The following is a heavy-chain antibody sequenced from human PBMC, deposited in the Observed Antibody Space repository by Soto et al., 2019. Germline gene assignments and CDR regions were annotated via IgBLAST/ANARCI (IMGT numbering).Heavy chain of an antibody. J-gene: IGHJ4*02. Sequence: QVQLVESGGGVVQPGRSLRLSCAASGFTFSSYGMHWVRQAPGKGLEWVAVISYDGSNKYYADSVKGRFTISRDNSKNTLYLQMNSLRAEDTAVYYCAKDRGYGDYSLGYWGQGTLVTVSS. CDR3: AKDRGYGDYSLGY. CDR1: GFTFSSYG. D-gene: IGHD4-17*01. V-gene: IGHV3-30*18. CDR2: ISYDGSNK.